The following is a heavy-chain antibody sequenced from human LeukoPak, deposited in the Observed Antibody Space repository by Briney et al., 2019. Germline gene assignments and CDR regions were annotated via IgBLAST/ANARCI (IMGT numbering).Heavy chain of an antibody. CDR1: GYSISSGYY. CDR3: ARPAAAAGIRGDV. CDR2: INYSGST. V-gene: IGHV4-38-2*01. Sequence: PSETLSLTCAVSGYSISSGYYWGWIRQPPGKGLEGIGSINYSGSTYYNPSLRRRVSISVDTSKSQFSLWLCSVSAPDTAVYYCARPAAAAGIRGDVWGKGTTVTVSS. J-gene: IGHJ6*04. D-gene: IGHD6-13*01.